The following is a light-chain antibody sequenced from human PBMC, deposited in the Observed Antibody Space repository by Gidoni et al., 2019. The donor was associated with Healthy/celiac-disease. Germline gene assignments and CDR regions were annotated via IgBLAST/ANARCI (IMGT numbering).Light chain of an antibody. J-gene: IGLJ2*01. CDR2: HNN. V-gene: IGLV1-44*01. CDR1: SSNIGSNP. CDR3: AACDDSLNGVV. Sequence: QSVLTQPPSASGTPGQRVTISCSGSSSNIGSNPVNWYQQLPGTAPKLLIYHNNQRPSGVPDRFSGSRSGTSASLAISGRQSEDEADYYCAACDDSLNGVVFGGGTKLTVL.